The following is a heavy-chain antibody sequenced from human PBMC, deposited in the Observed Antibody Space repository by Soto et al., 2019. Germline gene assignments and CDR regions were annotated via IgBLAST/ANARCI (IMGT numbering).Heavy chain of an antibody. CDR2: ISSSGSTI. CDR1: GFTFSSYS. CDR3: ARAGYCTNGVCYDGFDY. V-gene: IGHV3-21*04. Sequence: GVSLRLSFAASGFTFSSYSMNWVRQAPGKGLEWVSSISSSGSTIYYADSVKGRFTISRDNAKNSLYLQMNSLRAEDTAVYYCARAGYCTNGVCYDGFDYWGQGTLVTVSS. D-gene: IGHD2-8*01. J-gene: IGHJ4*02.